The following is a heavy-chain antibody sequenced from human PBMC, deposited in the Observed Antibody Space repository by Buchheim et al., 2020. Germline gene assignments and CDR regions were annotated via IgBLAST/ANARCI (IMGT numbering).Heavy chain of an antibody. V-gene: IGHV3-21*01. Sequence: EVQLVESGGGLVKPGGSLRLSCAASGFTFSSYSMNWVRQAPGKGLEWVSSISSSSSYIYYADSVKGRFTISRDNAKNSRYLQMNSLRAEDTAVYYCARDRQEGYYYYGMDVWGQGTT. CDR2: ISSSSSYI. J-gene: IGHJ6*02. CDR3: ARDRQEGYYYYGMDV. CDR1: GFTFSSYS.